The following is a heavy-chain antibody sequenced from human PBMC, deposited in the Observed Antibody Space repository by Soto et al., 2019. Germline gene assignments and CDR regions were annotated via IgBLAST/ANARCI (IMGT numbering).Heavy chain of an antibody. V-gene: IGHV4-39*01. CDR2: IYYSGST. CDR3: ARLGDFRYFDY. J-gene: IGHJ4*02. CDR1: GGSISSNSYY. D-gene: IGHD2-21*02. Sequence: SEILSLTCTVSGGSISSNSYYWGWIRQPPGKGLEWIGSIYYSGSTYYNPSLKSRVTISVDTSKNQFSLKLTSVTAADTAVYYCARLGDFRYFDYWGQGTLVTVSS.